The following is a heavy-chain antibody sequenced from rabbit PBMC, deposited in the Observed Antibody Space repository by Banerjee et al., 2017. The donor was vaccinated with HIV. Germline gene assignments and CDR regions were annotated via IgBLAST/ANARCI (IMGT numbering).Heavy chain of an antibody. CDR2: IDPVFGTT. Sequence: QEQPVESGGGLVQPGGSLTLTCTASGFNFSNHGLSWVRQAPGKGLEWIGYIDPVFGTTYYASWVKGRFTISSHNAQNTVFLQMTSLTVADTATYFCARAVSSGWGGFFNLWGPGTLVTVS. V-gene: IGHV1S47*01. CDR1: GFNFSNHG. J-gene: IGHJ4*01. CDR3: ARAVSSGWGGFFNL. D-gene: IGHD4-1*01.